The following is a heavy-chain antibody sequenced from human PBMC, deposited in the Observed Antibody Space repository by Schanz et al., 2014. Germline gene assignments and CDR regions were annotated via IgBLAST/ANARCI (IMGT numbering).Heavy chain of an antibody. D-gene: IGHD5-12*01. J-gene: IGHJ4*02. CDR2: ITGGSTTYT. CDR3: AKGFGGYDLVLDY. Sequence: EVQLVESGGGLVKPGGSLRLSCAASGFTFNNFGMNWVRQAPGKGLEWVSCITGGSTTYTYYADSVRGRFTISRDNSKNTLSLQMNSLRAEDTAVYYCAKGFGGYDLVLDYWGQGTLVTVSS. CDR1: GFTFNNFG. V-gene: IGHV3-21*01.